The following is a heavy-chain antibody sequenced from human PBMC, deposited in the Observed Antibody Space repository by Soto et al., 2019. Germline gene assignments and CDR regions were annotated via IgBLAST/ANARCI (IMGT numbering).Heavy chain of an antibody. CDR2: MNVHSGNT. D-gene: IGHD5-12*01. Sequence: QVQLVQSGAEVKKPGASVKVSCKASGYTLTSYDINWVRQATGQGLEWMGWMNVHSGNTGYAQKFQGRVSMTRKTTISTAYMELSRLTTDDTAVYYCARASGGRGHSGYDYGYWGQGTLVTVSS. CDR3: ARASGGRGHSGYDYGY. V-gene: IGHV1-8*01. J-gene: IGHJ4*02. CDR1: GYTLTSYD.